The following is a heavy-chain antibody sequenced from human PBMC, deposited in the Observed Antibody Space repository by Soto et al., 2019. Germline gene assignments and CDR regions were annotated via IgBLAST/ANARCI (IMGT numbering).Heavy chain of an antibody. J-gene: IGHJ4*02. D-gene: IGHD5-12*01. V-gene: IGHV1-18*04. CDR3: ARVRYSGYGAWSHQNYFDY. Sequence: QVQLVQSGADMKEPGASVKVSCEASGYTFSSYGISWVRQAPGQGLEWMGWISSYNGNTDYAQKFQGRVTMTADTSTSTASMELRSLTSDDTAVYYCARVRYSGYGAWSHQNYFDYWGQGTLVAVSS. CDR2: ISSYNGNT. CDR1: GYTFSSYG.